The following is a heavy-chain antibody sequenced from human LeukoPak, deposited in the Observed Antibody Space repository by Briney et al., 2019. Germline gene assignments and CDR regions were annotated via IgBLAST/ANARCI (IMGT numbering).Heavy chain of an antibody. V-gene: IGHV4-39*01. D-gene: IGHD3-22*01. Sequence: SETLSLTCTVSGGSIVSSSYYWGWIRQPPGKGLEWIGNIYYSGSTHYNPSLKSRVTIFVDTSKNQFSLKLRSVTAADTAVYYCARLDSSGPGDYWGQGTLVTVSS. J-gene: IGHJ4*02. CDR1: GGSIVSSSYY. CDR3: ARLDSSGPGDY. CDR2: IYYSGST.